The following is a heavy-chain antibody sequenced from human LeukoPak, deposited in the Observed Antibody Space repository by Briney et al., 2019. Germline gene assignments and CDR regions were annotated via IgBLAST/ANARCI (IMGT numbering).Heavy chain of an antibody. CDR3: ARGSHDTIRGVLDI. Sequence: PSGTLSLTCAVSGGSISSDYWWSWVRQPPGKGLEYIGEIHYSGTTNYNPSLKSRVTISLDKSKNQFSLNLNSVTAADTAVFYCARGSHDTIRGVLDIWGQGTTVTVSS. D-gene: IGHD3-10*01. J-gene: IGHJ3*02. CDR2: IHYSGTT. V-gene: IGHV4-4*02. CDR1: GGSISSDYW.